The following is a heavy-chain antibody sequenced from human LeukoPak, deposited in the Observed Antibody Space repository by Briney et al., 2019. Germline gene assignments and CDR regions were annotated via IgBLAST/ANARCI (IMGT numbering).Heavy chain of an antibody. V-gene: IGHV3-21*05. CDR3: ARASTTVPNLLDH. J-gene: IGHJ4*02. CDR2: IPSAGTYI. Sequence: PGGSLRLSCAASGFTFSTYNVNWVRQAPGKGLEWVSFIPSAGTYIYYADSVKGRFTISRDNSKNTLYLQTSSLRAEDTAVYYCARASTTVPNLLDHWGRGTLVTVSS. CDR1: GFTFSTYN. D-gene: IGHD4-17*01.